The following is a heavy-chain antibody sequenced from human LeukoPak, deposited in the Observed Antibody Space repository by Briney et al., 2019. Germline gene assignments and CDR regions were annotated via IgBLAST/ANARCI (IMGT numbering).Heavy chain of an antibody. J-gene: IGHJ5*02. D-gene: IGHD6-19*01. CDR2: IKQDGSEK. CDR1: GFTFSSYW. Sequence: GGSLRLSCAASGFTFSSYWMSWVRQAPGKGLEWVANIKQDGSEKYYVDSVKGRFTISRDNAKNSLYLQMNSPRAEDTAVYYCARVGGWENNWFDPWGQGTLVTVSS. V-gene: IGHV3-7*01. CDR3: ARVGGWENNWFDP.